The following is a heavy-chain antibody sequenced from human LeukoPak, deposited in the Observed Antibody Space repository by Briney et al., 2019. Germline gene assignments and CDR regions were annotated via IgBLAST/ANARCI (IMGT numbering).Heavy chain of an antibody. D-gene: IGHD3-16*02. CDR3: AGDLRVVESMITFGGVIAH. Sequence: ASVKVSCKASGYTFTSYYMHWVRQAPGQGLEWMGIINPSGGSTSYAQKFQGRVTMTRDTSTSTVYMELSSLRSEDTAVYYCAGDLRVVESMITFGGVIAHWGQGTLVTVSS. CDR1: GYTFTSYY. CDR2: INPSGGST. V-gene: IGHV1-46*01. J-gene: IGHJ4*02.